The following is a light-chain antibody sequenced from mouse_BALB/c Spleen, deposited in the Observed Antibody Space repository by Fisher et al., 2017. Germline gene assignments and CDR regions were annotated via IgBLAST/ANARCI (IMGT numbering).Light chain of an antibody. Sequence: IVMTQSPAIMSASLGEKVTMTCSASSSVSYMYWYQQKPGSSPRLLIYDTSNLASGVPVRFSGSGSGTSYSLTISRMEAEDAATYYCQQYSGYPLTFGAGTKLELK. J-gene: IGKJ5*01. CDR3: QQYSGYPLT. CDR1: SSVSY. V-gene: IGKV4-55*01. CDR2: DTS.